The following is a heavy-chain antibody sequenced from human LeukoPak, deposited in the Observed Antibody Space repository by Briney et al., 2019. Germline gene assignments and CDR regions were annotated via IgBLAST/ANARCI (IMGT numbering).Heavy chain of an antibody. Sequence: GGSLRLSCKASGFTFNKAWMSWVRQAPGKGLEWVSSISGSGDGTYYADSVKGRFTISRDNSVNTLYLQMNSLRAEDTAVYYCAKSSPMTMVRGANDYWGQGTLVTVSS. CDR3: AKSSPMTMVRGANDY. D-gene: IGHD3-10*01. J-gene: IGHJ4*02. CDR1: GFTFNKAW. V-gene: IGHV3-23*01. CDR2: ISGSGDGT.